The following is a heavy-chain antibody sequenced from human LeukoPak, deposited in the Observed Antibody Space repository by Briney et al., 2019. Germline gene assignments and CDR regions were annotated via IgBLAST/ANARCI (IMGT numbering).Heavy chain of an antibody. CDR3: TRNNWGIDF. J-gene: IGHJ4*01. CDR1: GFTFSSYS. D-gene: IGHD1/OR15-1a*01. Sequence: GGSLRLSCAASGFTFSSYSMNWVRQAPGKGLEWVSSISSSSSYIYYADSVKGRFTISRDNAKNSLFLQMNDLRVDDTAVYYCTRNNWGIDFWGHGTQVTVSS. V-gene: IGHV3-21*01. CDR2: ISSSSSYI.